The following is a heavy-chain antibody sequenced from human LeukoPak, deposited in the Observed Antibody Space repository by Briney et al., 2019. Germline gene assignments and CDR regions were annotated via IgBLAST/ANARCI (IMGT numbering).Heavy chain of an antibody. J-gene: IGHJ3*02. Sequence: GGSLSLSCAASGFTFSSYAMHWVRQAPGKGREWVAVISYDGSNKYYADSVKGRFTISRDNSKNTLYLQMNSLRAEDTAVYYCARFGGYSDSAFDIWGQGTMVTVSS. V-gene: IGHV3-30-3*01. CDR3: ARFGGYSDSAFDI. D-gene: IGHD3-22*01. CDR2: ISYDGSNK. CDR1: GFTFSSYA.